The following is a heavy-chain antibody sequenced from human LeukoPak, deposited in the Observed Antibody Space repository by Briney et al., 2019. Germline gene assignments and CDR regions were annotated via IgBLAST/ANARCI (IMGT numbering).Heavy chain of an antibody. J-gene: IGHJ4*02. Sequence: SETLSLTCTVSGGSISSSSFSRGWIRQPPGKGLEWIGTIYYSGSTYYNPSLKSRVTIFVDTSKNQFSLMLSSVTAADTAVYYCARRQYSYGYREFDYWGQGTLVTVSS. CDR2: IYYSGST. CDR1: GGSISSSSFS. V-gene: IGHV4-39*01. D-gene: IGHD5-18*01. CDR3: ARRQYSYGYREFDY.